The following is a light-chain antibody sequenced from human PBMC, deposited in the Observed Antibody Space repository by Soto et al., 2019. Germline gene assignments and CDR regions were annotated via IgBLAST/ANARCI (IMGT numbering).Light chain of an antibody. CDR2: AAS. V-gene: IGKV1-9*01. CDR3: QQYNSYYRT. J-gene: IGKJ1*01. Sequence: LTQSPAPLSASPGDRATLSCRASHGISSYLAWYQQKPGKAPTLLIYAASTLQSGVPSRFSGGGSGTEFTLTISSLQPDDCATYYCQQYNSYYRTFGQGTKVDIK. CDR1: HGISSY.